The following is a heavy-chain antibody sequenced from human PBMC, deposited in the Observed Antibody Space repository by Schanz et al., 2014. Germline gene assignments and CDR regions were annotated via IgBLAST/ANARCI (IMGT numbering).Heavy chain of an antibody. Sequence: EVQLVQSGGGLVQPGGSLRLSCAASGFTFSSHCMHWVRHDPGKGLVWVARINSVGSNTDYADSVTGRFTISRDNAKNTLYLQMNTLRAEDTAFYYCARKMKLGVYGGKGHDSLDIWGQGTMVTVSS. CDR3: ARKMKLGVYGGKGHDSLDI. J-gene: IGHJ3*02. D-gene: IGHD4-17*01. CDR2: INSVGSNT. V-gene: IGHV3-74*01. CDR1: GFTFSSHC.